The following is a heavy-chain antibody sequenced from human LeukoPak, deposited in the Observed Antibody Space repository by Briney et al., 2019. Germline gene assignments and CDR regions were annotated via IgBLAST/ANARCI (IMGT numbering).Heavy chain of an antibody. CDR2: MNPNSGNT. V-gene: IGHV1-8*03. D-gene: IGHD2-2*02. Sequence: GASVKVSCKASGYTFTSYDINWVRQATGQGLEWMGWMNPNSGNTGYAQKFQGRVTITADESTSTAYMELSSLRSEDTAVYYCAREKYCSSTSCYSGDAFDIWGQGTMVTVSS. CDR1: GYTFTSYD. CDR3: AREKYCSSTSCYSGDAFDI. J-gene: IGHJ3*02.